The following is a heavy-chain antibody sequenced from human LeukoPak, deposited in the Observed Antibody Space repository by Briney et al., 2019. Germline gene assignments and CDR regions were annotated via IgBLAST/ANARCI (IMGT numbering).Heavy chain of an antibody. D-gene: IGHD3-22*01. Sequence: GGSLRLSCAASGFTFSSYEMNWVRQAPGKGLEWISYISSSDSTVYYADSVKGRFTISRDNAKNSLYLEMNSLRAEDTAGYYCATGYCDSSMDLWGQGTTVTVSS. J-gene: IGHJ6*02. CDR3: ATGYCDSSMDL. V-gene: IGHV3-48*03. CDR2: ISSSDSTV. CDR1: GFTFSSYE.